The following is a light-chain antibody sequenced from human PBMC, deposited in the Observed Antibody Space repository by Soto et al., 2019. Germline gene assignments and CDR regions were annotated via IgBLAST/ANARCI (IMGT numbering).Light chain of an antibody. CDR1: QAISNY. J-gene: IGKJ2*01. V-gene: IGKV1-33*01. CDR2: DAS. Sequence: DIQMTQSPSSLSASVGDRVTITCPASQAISNYLNWYQQKPGKAPTLLIYDASNLETGVPSRFSGSGSGTDFTFTISSLQPEDIATYHCQQYDNLQYTFGQGTKLEIK. CDR3: QQYDNLQYT.